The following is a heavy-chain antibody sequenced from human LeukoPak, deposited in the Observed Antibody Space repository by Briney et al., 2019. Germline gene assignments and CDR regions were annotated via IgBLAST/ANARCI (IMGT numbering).Heavy chain of an antibody. CDR2: IYSSGST. J-gene: IGHJ4*02. CDR1: GGSISSYY. D-gene: IGHD2-21*02. CDR3: ARFACCGGHCWYYFDY. V-gene: IGHV4-59*01. Sequence: SETLSLTCTVSGGSISSYYWSWIRQPPGKGLEWVGYIYSSGSTNYNPSLKSRITISVDTSKNQFSLKLSSVTAADTAVYYCARFACCGGHCWYYFDYWGQGSLVTVSS.